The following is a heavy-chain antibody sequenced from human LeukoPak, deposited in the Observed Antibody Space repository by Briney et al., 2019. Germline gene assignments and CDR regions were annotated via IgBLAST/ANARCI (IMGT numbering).Heavy chain of an antibody. Sequence: ASVKVSCKASGYTFTSYDINWVRQAPGQGLEWMGWINPNSGGTNYAQKFQGRVTMTRDTSISTAYMELSRLRSDDTAVYYCARDFCSSTSCHYYYYYMDVWGKGTTVTISS. CDR3: ARDFCSSTSCHYYYYYMDV. CDR2: INPNSGGT. D-gene: IGHD2-2*01. CDR1: GYTFTSYD. J-gene: IGHJ6*03. V-gene: IGHV1-2*02.